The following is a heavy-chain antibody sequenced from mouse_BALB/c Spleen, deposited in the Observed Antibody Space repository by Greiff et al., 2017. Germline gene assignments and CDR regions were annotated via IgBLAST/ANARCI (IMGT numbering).Heavy chain of an antibody. CDR3: ARDLYYGKSAMDY. D-gene: IGHD2-1*01. Sequence: EVNVVESGGGLVQPGGSLRLSCATSGFTFTDYYMSWVRPPPGKALEWLGFIRNKANGYTTEYSASVKGRFTISRDNSQSILYLQMNTLRAEDSATYYCARDLYYGKSAMDYWGQGTSVTVSS. J-gene: IGHJ4*01. CDR1: GFTFTDYY. CDR2: IRNKANGYTT. V-gene: IGHV7-3*02.